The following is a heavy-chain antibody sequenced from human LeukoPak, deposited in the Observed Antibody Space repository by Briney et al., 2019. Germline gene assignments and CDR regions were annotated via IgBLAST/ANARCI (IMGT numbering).Heavy chain of an antibody. D-gene: IGHD4-17*01. J-gene: IGHJ4*02. V-gene: IGHV3-48*03. CDR3: ERGPTRDYVIQ. CDR1: GFTFSSYE. CDR2: ISSSSSTI. Sequence: GGSLRLSCAASGFTFSSYEMNWVRQAPGKGLEWISYISSSSSTIYYADSVKGRFTISRDNAKNSLNLKMQRLRAEDAGVYYCERGPTRDYVIQWGEGPLLTVS.